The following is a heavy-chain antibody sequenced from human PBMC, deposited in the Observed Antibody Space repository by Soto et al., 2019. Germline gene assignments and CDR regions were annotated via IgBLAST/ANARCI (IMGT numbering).Heavy chain of an antibody. CDR3: ARSYSSGWYFDY. J-gene: IGHJ4*02. CDR2: IDPSDSDS. Sequence: PVESLTICCKVSGNSFSSYAISWVLQMPGKGLEWMGRIDPSDSDSNYSPSFRGHVSFSVDKSISTAYLQWSSLKASDTAIYYCARSYSSGWYFDYWGQGTMVTVSS. D-gene: IGHD6-19*01. CDR1: GNSFSSYA. V-gene: IGHV5-10-1*01.